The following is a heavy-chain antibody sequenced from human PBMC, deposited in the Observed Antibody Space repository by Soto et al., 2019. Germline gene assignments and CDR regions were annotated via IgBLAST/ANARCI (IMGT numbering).Heavy chain of an antibody. CDR3: ARDRGSGSYYNVPFDY. J-gene: IGHJ4*02. CDR2: IIPILGIA. V-gene: IGHV1-69*08. CDR1: GGTFSSYT. D-gene: IGHD3-10*01. Sequence: QVQLVQSGAEVKKPGSSVKVSSKASGGTFSSYTISWVRQAPGQGLEWMGRIIPILGIANYAQKFQGRVTITADKSTSTAYMELSSLRSEDTAVYYCARDRGSGSYYNVPFDYWGQGTLVTVSS.